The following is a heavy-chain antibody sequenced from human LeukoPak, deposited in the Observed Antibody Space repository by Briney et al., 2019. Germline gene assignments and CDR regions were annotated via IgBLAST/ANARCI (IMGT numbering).Heavy chain of an antibody. Sequence: GASVKVSCKTSGNTLTDLYIHWVRQAPGQGLEWMGWISGYKGNTNYAQKLQGRVTMSTDTSTSTAYMELRSPRSDDTAVYYCARERGRIAAAGTNHLWGQGTLVTVSS. J-gene: IGHJ4*02. D-gene: IGHD6-13*01. CDR1: GNTLTDLY. CDR2: ISGYKGNT. V-gene: IGHV1-18*04. CDR3: ARERGRIAAAGTNHL.